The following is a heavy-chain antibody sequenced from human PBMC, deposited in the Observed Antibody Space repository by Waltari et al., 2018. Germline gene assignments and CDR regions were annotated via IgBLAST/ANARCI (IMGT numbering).Heavy chain of an antibody. J-gene: IGHJ4*02. D-gene: IGHD6-19*01. V-gene: IGHV3-7*01. CDR1: GFNLSTYW. Sequence: EVQLVESGGGLVQPGGSLRLSCSASGFNLSTYWRTWVRQGPGRGLEWVANIKQDGSAKYYVDSVRGRSTISSDNANNSLFLQINSLRDDDTAVYYCVTDVSGWYVNWGQGTSVTVSS. CDR3: VTDVSGWYVN. CDR2: IKQDGSAK.